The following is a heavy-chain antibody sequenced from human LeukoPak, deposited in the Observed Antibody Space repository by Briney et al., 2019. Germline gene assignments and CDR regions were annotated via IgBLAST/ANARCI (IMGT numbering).Heavy chain of an antibody. CDR2: ISGSGGST. D-gene: IGHD4-23*01. CDR1: GFTFSNYW. V-gene: IGHV3-23*01. J-gene: IGHJ4*02. CDR3: AKFMGPVVTPKFGFDY. Sequence: PGGSLRLSCAASGFTFSNYWMHWVRQAPGKGLVWVSAISGSGGSTYYADSVKGRFTISRDNSKNTLYLQMNSLRAEDTAVYYCAKFMGPVVTPKFGFDYWGQGTLVTVSS.